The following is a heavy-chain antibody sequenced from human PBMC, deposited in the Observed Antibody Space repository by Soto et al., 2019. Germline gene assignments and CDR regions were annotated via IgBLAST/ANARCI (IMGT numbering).Heavy chain of an antibody. D-gene: IGHD6-13*01. Sequence: GGSLRLSCAASGFTFSNYEMHWVRQAPGKGLEYVSGISNNGAHTDYAKSVKGRFTISRDNSENTLYLQMGSLRAEDMALYYCARRGYGSRWPNVYMDVWGKGTTVTV. V-gene: IGHV3-64*01. CDR2: ISNNGAHT. CDR3: ARRGYGSRWPNVYMDV. J-gene: IGHJ6*03. CDR1: GFTFSNYE.